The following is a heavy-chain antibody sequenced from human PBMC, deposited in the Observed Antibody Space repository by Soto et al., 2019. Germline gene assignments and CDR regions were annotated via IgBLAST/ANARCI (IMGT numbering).Heavy chain of an antibody. V-gene: IGHV1-2*04. CDR3: ARAGSSWSGDQNWFDP. D-gene: IGHD6-13*01. CDR1: GYTFTGYY. CDR2: INPNSGGT. J-gene: IGHJ5*02. Sequence: GASVKVSCKASGYTFTGYYMHWVRQAPGQGLEWMGWINPNSGGTNYAQKFQGWVTMTRDTSISTAYMELSRLRSDDTAVYYCARAGSSWSGDQNWFDPWGQGTLVTVSS.